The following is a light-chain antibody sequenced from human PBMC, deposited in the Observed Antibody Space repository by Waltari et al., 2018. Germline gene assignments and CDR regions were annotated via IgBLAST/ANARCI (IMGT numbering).Light chain of an antibody. CDR2: ANY. J-gene: IGLJ3*02. Sequence: HSVLTQPPLASGTPGQRVTTSCSGTSSNTGINTVTWYQQLPGTAPKLLIYANYHRPSGVPDRFSASKSDTSASLAISGLQSEDEADYFCATWDDSLNGRVFGGGTKLAVL. CDR3: ATWDDSLNGRV. V-gene: IGLV1-44*01. CDR1: SSNTGINT.